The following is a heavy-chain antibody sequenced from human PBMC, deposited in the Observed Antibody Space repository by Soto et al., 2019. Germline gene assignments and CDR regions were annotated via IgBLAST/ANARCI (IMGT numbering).Heavy chain of an antibody. CDR2: ISSSSSYI. V-gene: IGHV3-21*01. D-gene: IGHD3-10*01. CDR1: GFDFSTHW. Sequence: GGSLRLSCAASGFDFSTHWMHWVRQAPGKGLEWVSSISSSSSYIYYADSVKGRFTISRDNAKNSLYLQMNSLRAEDTAVYYCARVVGVTMVRGVNDYWGQGTLVTVSS. CDR3: ARVVGVTMVRGVNDY. J-gene: IGHJ4*02.